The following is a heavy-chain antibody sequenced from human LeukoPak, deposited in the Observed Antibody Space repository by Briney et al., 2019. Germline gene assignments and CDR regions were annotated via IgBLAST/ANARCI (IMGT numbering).Heavy chain of an antibody. CDR2: ISSSSSYI. CDR1: GFTFSSYS. Sequence: NPGGSLRLSCAASGFTFSSYSMNWVRQAPGKGLEWVSSISSSSSYIYYADSVKGRFTISRDNAKNLLYLQMNSLRAEDTAVYYCARSAGSGWYRAPYYYYGMDVWGQGTTVTVSS. CDR3: ARSAGSGWYRAPYYYYGMDV. D-gene: IGHD6-19*01. J-gene: IGHJ6*02. V-gene: IGHV3-21*01.